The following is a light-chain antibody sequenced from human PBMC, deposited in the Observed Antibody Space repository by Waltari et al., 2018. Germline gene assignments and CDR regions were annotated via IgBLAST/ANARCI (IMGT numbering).Light chain of an antibody. CDR2: GAS. CDR1: QSVSSSY. V-gene: IGKV3-20*01. Sequence: EIVLTQSPGTLSLSPGERATLSCRASQSVSSSYLAWYKQKPGQAPRLPIYGASSRATGIPDRFSGSGSGTDFTLTISRLEPEDFAVYYCQQYGSSPWTFGQGTKVEIK. J-gene: IGKJ1*01. CDR3: QQYGSSPWT.